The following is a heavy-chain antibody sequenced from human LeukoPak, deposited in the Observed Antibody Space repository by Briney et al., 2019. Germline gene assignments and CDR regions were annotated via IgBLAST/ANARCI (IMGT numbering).Heavy chain of an antibody. CDR1: GYTFTDYY. J-gene: IGHJ3*02. CDR3: MRSGEYDAFDI. V-gene: IGHV1-69*05. Sequence: ASVKVSCKASGYTFTDYYIHWVRQAPGQGLEWMGGIIPIFGTASYAQKFQGRVTITTDESTSIAYMELSSLRSEDTAVYYCMRSGEYDAFDIWGQGTMVTVSS. CDR2: IIPIFGTA. D-gene: IGHD3-10*01.